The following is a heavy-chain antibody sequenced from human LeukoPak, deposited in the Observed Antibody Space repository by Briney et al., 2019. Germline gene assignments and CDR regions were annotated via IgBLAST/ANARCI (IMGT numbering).Heavy chain of an antibody. D-gene: IGHD4-17*01. CDR3: AKGDSVTDFDY. Sequence: GRSLRLSCAASGFTFSSYGMHWVRQAPGKGLEWVAVISYDGSNKYYADSVKGRFTISRDNSKNTLYLQMNSLRAEDTAVYYCAKGDSVTDFDYWGQGTLVTVSP. CDR2: ISYDGSNK. V-gene: IGHV3-30*18. J-gene: IGHJ4*02. CDR1: GFTFSSYG.